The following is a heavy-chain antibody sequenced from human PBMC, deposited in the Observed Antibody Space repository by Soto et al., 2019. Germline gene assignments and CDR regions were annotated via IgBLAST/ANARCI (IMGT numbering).Heavy chain of an antibody. J-gene: IGHJ4*02. CDR2: IIPIFGTA. CDR1: GGTYSSYA. Sequence: QVQLVQSGAEVKKPGSSVKVSCKASGGTYSSYAISWVRQAPGQGLEWMGGIIPIFGTANYAQKFQGRVTITADESTSTAYMELSSLRSEDTAVYYCASFSFWEYHYDSSGYYYFDYWGQGTLVTVSS. CDR3: ASFSFWEYHYDSSGYYYFDY. D-gene: IGHD3-22*01. V-gene: IGHV1-69*01.